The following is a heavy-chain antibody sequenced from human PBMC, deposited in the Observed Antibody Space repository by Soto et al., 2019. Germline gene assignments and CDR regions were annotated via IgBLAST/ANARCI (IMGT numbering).Heavy chain of an antibody. CDR3: AKDSNKYSSSLRGRYFDY. D-gene: IGHD4-4*01. V-gene: IGHV3-23*01. CDR2: ISGGGSNT. J-gene: IGHJ4*02. Sequence: EVQLLESGGGLVQRGGSLRLSCAASGFPFSSYVMSWVRQAPGKGLEWVSGISGGGSNTFYADSVKGRFTISRDNSKNTLLLKMNSLRAEDTAVYYCAKDSNKYSSSLRGRYFDYWGQGIGVTVSS. CDR1: GFPFSSYV.